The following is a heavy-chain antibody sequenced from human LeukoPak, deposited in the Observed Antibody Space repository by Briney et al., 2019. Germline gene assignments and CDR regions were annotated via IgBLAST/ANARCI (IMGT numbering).Heavy chain of an antibody. CDR2: ISSSSSYI. V-gene: IGHV3-21*01. J-gene: IGHJ4*02. D-gene: IGHD6-13*01. CDR3: ASLAAGDFDY. CDR1: GFTFSSYS. Sequence: GRSLRLSCAASGFTFSSYSMNWVRQAPGKGLEWVSSISSSSSYIYYADSVKGRFTISRDNAKNSLYLQMNSLRAEDTAVYYCASLAAGDFDYWGQGTLVTVSS.